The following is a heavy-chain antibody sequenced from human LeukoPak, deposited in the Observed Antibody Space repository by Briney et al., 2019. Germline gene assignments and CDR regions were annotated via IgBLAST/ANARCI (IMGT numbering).Heavy chain of an antibody. CDR2: IYYSGRT. V-gene: IGHV4-39*01. CDR1: GGSMSSSSYY. J-gene: IGHJ4*02. Sequence: MPSETLSLTCTVSGGSMSSSSYYWGWIRQPPGKGLEWIGGIYYSGRTYYNPSLKSRVTISVDTPKNQFSLKLSSVTAADTAVYYCARQPWGVYRFDYWGQGTLVTVSS. CDR3: ARQPWGVYRFDY. D-gene: IGHD3-10*01.